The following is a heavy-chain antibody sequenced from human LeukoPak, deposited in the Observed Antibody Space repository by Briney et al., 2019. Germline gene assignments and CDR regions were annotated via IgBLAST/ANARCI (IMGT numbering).Heavy chain of an antibody. J-gene: IGHJ4*02. CDR2: ISGSGGST. V-gene: IGHV3-23*01. Sequence: GGALRLSCAVSGVTLSNYGMSWVRQAPGKGLEWVAGISGSGGSTNYADSVKGRFIISRDSPKNTLYLQMNSLRAEDTAMYFCAKRGVVIRVILVGFHKEAYYFDSWGQGALVTVPS. D-gene: IGHD3-22*01. CDR3: AKRGVVIRVILVGFHKEAYYFDS. CDR1: GVTLSNYG.